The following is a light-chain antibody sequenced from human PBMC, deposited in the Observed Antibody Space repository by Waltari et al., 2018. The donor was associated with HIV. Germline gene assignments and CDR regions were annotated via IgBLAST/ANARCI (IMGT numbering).Light chain of an antibody. CDR3: QQRSNWPKT. CDR1: QSVSSY. J-gene: IGKJ2*01. V-gene: IGKV3-11*01. Sequence: EIVLMHSPATLSSSPVERATLSCRASQSVSSYLAWYQQKPGQAPRLLIYDASNTPTGIPARFSGSGSGTDFTLTISSLEPEDFPVYYCQQRSNWPKTFGQGTKLAIK. CDR2: DAS.